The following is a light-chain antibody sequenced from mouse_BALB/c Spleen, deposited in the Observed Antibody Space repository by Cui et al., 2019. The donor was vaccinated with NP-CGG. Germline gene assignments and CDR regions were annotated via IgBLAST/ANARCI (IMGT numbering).Light chain of an antibody. V-gene: IGLV1*01. CDR1: TGAVTTSNY. Sequence: AVVTQSSALTTSPGETVTLTCRSSTGAVTTSNYANWVQEKPDHLFTGLIGGTNNRAPGVPARFSGSPIGDKAALTITGAQTEDEAIYFCALWYSNHWVFGGGTKLTVL. CDR3: ALWYSNHWV. CDR2: GTN. J-gene: IGLJ1*01.